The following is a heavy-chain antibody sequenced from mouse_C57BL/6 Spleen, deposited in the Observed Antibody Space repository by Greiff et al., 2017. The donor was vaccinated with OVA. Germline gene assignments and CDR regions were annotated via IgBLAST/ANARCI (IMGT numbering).Heavy chain of an antibody. CDR1: GYTFTTYP. J-gene: IGHJ4*01. V-gene: IGHV1-47*01. D-gene: IGHD2-4*01. Sequence: QVHVKQSGAELVKPGASVKMSCKASGYTFTTYPIEWMKQNHGKSLEWIGNFHPYNDDTKYNEKFKGKATLTVEKSSSTVYLELSRLTSDDSAVYYCAMYDYDNAMDYWGQGTSVTVSS. CDR3: AMYDYDNAMDY. CDR2: FHPYNDDT.